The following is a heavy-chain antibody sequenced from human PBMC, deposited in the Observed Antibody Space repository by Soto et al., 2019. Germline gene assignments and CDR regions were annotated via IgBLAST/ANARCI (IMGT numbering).Heavy chain of an antibody. D-gene: IGHD3-22*01. CDR2: IYYSGST. J-gene: IGHJ6*03. CDR1: GGSISSYY. V-gene: IGHV4-59*01. Sequence: SEPLSLTCPVSGGSISSYYWSWIRQPPGKGLEWIGYIYYSGSTNYNPSLKGRVTISVDTSKNPFYLKLSCVTAEDTAVYYCARDLHALWGGYYYGHYYYYYMDVWGKGTTVTVSS. CDR3: ARDLHALWGGYYYGHYYYYYMDV.